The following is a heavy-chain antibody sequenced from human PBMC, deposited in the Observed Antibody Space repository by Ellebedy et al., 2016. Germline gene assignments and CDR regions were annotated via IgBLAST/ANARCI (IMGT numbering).Heavy chain of an antibody. V-gene: IGHV4-39*01. CDR3: ARHPSGTALDHVDV. D-gene: IGHD1-1*01. J-gene: IGHJ6*04. CDR1: GGSFSGSDSY. Sequence: SETLSLXCSVSGGSFSGSDSYWGWPRPAPGKGREWIGNIYHSGSTYYNPSLKSRVTISVDTANNQFFLKLSSVTAADTAVYFCARHPSGTALDHVDVWGKGTTVTVSS. CDR2: IYHSGST.